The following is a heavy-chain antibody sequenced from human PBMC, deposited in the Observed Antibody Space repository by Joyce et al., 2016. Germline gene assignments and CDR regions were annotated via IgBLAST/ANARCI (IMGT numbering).Heavy chain of an antibody. CDR2: IDLGESP. Sequence: QVQLQESGPGLLKPSGTLSLTCAVSGAYIRNGYWWSWVRQPPGKGLEWIGEIDLGESPNYNPSLKSRVSISVDKAKNRFSLNVNSVTAADTAVYYCARSSSYCLEYWGQGILVTVSS. CDR3: ARSSSYCLEY. CDR1: GAYIRNGYW. D-gene: IGHD1-26*01. V-gene: IGHV4-4*02. J-gene: IGHJ4*02.